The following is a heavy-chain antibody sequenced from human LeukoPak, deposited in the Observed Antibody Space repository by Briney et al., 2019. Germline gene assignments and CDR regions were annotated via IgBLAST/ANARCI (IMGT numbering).Heavy chain of an antibody. V-gene: IGHV3-74*01. Sequence: GGSLRLSCAASGFIFSSYWMHWVRHAPGKGLAWVSRINTDGSSTSYADSVKGRFTISRDNAKNTLYLQMNSLRAEDTAVYYCARDFMYSVNCAGCWGQGTLVTVSS. J-gene: IGHJ4*02. CDR2: INTDGSST. CDR1: GFIFSSYW. CDR3: ARDFMYSVNCAGC. D-gene: IGHD6-13*01.